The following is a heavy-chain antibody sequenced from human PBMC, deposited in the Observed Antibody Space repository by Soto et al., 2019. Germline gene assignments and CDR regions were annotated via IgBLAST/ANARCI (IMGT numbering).Heavy chain of an antibody. CDR2: FSGGRDTT. V-gene: IGHV3-23*01. J-gene: IGHJ4*02. D-gene: IGHD2-21*01. CDR1: GFTFSSYA. Sequence: PGGSLRLSCVASGFTFSSYAMGWVRRAPGQRLEGVATFSGGRDTTWHADSVKGRFTVSRDSSKNTLSLQMNSLRPEDTALYYCARATSATCTGSICYSFDYWGQGTLVTVSS. CDR3: ARATSATCTGSICYSFDY.